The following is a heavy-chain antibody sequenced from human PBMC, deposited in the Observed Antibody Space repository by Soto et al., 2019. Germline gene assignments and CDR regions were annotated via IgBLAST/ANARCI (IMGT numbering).Heavy chain of an antibody. CDR3: AHCLYDYVWGSYRYASFDY. CDR1: GFSLSTSGVG. D-gene: IGHD3-16*02. Sequence: QITLKESGPTLVKPTQTLTLTCTFSGFSLSTSGVGVGWIRQPPGKALEWLALIYWDDDKRYSPSLKSRLTSTKDTSKNQVVLTMTNMDPVDTATYYCAHCLYDYVWGSYRYASFDYWGQGTLVTVSS. V-gene: IGHV2-5*02. J-gene: IGHJ4*02. CDR2: IYWDDDK.